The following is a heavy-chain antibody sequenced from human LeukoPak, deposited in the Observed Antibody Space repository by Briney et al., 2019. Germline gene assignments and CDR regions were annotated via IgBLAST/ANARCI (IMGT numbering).Heavy chain of an antibody. CDR1: GFTFSSYS. V-gene: IGHV3-21*01. CDR3: ARGEKDAHFDY. D-gene: IGHD1-26*01. Sequence: GGSLRLSCAASGFTFSSYSMNWVRQAPGKGLEWVSSISSSSSYIYYADSVKGRFTISRDDAKNSLYLQMNSLRAEDTAVYYCARGEKDAHFDYWGQGTLVTVSS. CDR2: ISSSSSYI. J-gene: IGHJ4*02.